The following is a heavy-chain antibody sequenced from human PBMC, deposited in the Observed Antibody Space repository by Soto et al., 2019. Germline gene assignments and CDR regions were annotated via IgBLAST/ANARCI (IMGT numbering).Heavy chain of an antibody. D-gene: IGHD2-2*02. J-gene: IGHJ6*02. CDR1: GYTFTSYG. Sequence: QVQLVQSGAEVKKPGASVKISCKASGYTFTSYGLSSVRQTPGQDLEWIAWTNGCTVNTNYAQKFQGRVTKTTDTPIITAFLDPSPLISAATAFYYCTRSWVTVKGAIHIWVQGTTVTVSS. V-gene: IGHV1-18*01. CDR3: TRSWVTVKGAIHI. CDR2: TNGCTVNT.